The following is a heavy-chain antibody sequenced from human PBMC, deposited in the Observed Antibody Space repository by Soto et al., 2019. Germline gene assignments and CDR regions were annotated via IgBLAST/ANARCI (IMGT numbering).Heavy chain of an antibody. Sequence: AAVKVSCKASGYTFTGHYLHWVRQAPGQGLEWMGWINPDTGGTNYVQRFQGRVTMTRDTSINTAYMDLSRLRSADTAVYYCARAVSNLLYYFDFWGQGTPVTVSS. V-gene: IGHV1-2*02. D-gene: IGHD4-17*01. J-gene: IGHJ4*02. CDR3: ARAVSNLLYYFDF. CDR1: GYTFTGHY. CDR2: INPDTGGT.